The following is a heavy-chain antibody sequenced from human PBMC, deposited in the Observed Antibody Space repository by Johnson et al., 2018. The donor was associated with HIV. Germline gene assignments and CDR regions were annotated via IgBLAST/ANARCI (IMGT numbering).Heavy chain of an antibody. J-gene: IGHJ3*01. CDR1: GFTVSTNY. D-gene: IGHD5-18*01. CDR3: AKDLSEIIRGHNFDVSDL. CDR2: IWFDGSKK. Sequence: QVQLVESGGGLIQPGGSLRLSCAASGFTVSTNYMSWVRQAPGKGLEWVAVIWFDGSKKYYADSVKGRFTISRDNSKNTLYLQMNGLRAEDTAVYYCAKDLSEIIRGHNFDVSDLWGQGTMVTVSS. V-gene: IGHV3-33*06.